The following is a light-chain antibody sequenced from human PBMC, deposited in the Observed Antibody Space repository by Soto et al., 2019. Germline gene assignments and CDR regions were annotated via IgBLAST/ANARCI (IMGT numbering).Light chain of an antibody. J-gene: IGLJ1*01. CDR2: EVS. CDR1: SSDVGGYDY. V-gene: IGLV2-14*01. CDR3: SSYSISTAYL. Sequence: QSAVTQPACVSGSPGQSITISCTGTSSDVGGYDYVSWYQLHPGKAPKLMVFEVSNRPSGVSYRFSGSKSGNTASLTISGLQAEDEADYFCSSYSISTAYLFGTGTKVTAL.